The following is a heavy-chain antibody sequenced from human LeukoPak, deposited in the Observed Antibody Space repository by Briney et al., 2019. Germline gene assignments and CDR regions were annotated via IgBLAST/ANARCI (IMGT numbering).Heavy chain of an antibody. CDR2: IYPGDSDT. Sequence: GGSLKISFKGSGYRFTSYWIGWVRPMPGKGLEWMGIIYPGDSDTRYSPSFQGQVTISADKSISTAYLQWSSLKASDTAMYYCARLERIAVAGTFYFDYWGQGTLVTVSS. V-gene: IGHV5-51*01. CDR3: ARLERIAVAGTFYFDY. CDR1: GYRFTSYW. J-gene: IGHJ4*02. D-gene: IGHD6-19*01.